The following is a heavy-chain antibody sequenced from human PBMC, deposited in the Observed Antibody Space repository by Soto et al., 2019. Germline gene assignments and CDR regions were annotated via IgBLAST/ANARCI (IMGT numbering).Heavy chain of an antibody. D-gene: IGHD2-15*01. J-gene: IGHJ6*02. CDR1: GFTFRSYS. V-gene: IGHV3-48*02. Sequence: QSGGSLRLSCAASGFTFRSYSMNWVRQAPGKGLEWVSYISSSNRTINYADSVKGRFIISRDNAKNSLYLQMHSLRDEDTAVYYCAREGWPLLQTGMDVWSQGTTVTVSS. CDR2: ISSSNRTI. CDR3: AREGWPLLQTGMDV.